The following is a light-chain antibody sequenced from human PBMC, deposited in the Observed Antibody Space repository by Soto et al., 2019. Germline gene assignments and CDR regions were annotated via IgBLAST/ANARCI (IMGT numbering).Light chain of an antibody. V-gene: IGKV3-20*01. J-gene: IGKJ2*01. CDR1: QSVNSRF. Sequence: ESMLTQSPGTLSLSPGERATLSCRASQSVNSRFLTWYKQKPGQAPRLLIYGASIRATGIPDRFSGSGSGTDFTLTISRLEPEDFAVYFCQQFGDSPPAFTFGQGTKLEI. CDR3: QQFGDSPPAFT. CDR2: GAS.